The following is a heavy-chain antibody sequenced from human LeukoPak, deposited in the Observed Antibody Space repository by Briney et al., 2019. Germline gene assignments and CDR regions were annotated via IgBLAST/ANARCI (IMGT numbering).Heavy chain of an antibody. CDR1: GGSSSSSSYD. CDR3: AKHIRGYSYGFDY. J-gene: IGHJ4*02. V-gene: IGHV4-39*01. D-gene: IGHD5-18*01. CDR2: IFYSGST. Sequence: PSQTLSLTCSVSGGSSSSSSYDRGWSRQPPGKGQEWIGSIFYSGSTSYNPSLKSRVTISVVTSQNHFSLKLSSGTAADTAVYYCAKHIRGYSYGFDYWGQGTLVTVSS.